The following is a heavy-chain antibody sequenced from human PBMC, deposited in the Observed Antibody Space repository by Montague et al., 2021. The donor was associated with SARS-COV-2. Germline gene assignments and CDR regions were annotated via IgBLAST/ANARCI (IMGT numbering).Heavy chain of an antibody. D-gene: IGHD3-3*01. CDR1: GYSISDGYY. CDR3: AREHWENYYDFWSGTNLASDYPYYGMDV. Sequence: SETLSLTRTVSGYSISDGYYWVWIRQPPGKGLEWIGNIFQSGTTYYNPSLERRSTMSVDTSKNQFSLTLSSVTAADTAVYYCAREHWENYYDFWSGTNLASDYPYYGMDVWGQGTTVTVSS. J-gene: IGHJ6*02. V-gene: IGHV4-38-2*02. CDR2: IFQSGTT.